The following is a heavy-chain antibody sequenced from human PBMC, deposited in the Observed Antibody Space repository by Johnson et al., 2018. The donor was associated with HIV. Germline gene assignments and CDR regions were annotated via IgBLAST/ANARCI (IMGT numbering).Heavy chain of an antibody. J-gene: IGHJ3*02. CDR1: GFSVRTNY. D-gene: IGHD6-6*01. V-gene: IGHV3-53*01. CDR3: ARAGSSSDDAFDI. Sequence: VQLVESGGGLIQPGGSLRLSCAASGFSVRTNYMSWVRQAPGKGLEWVSVIYSGGSTYYADSVKGRFTISRDNSKNTLYLQMNSLRAEDTAVYYCARAGSSSDDAFDIWGQGTMVTVSS. CDR2: IYSGGST.